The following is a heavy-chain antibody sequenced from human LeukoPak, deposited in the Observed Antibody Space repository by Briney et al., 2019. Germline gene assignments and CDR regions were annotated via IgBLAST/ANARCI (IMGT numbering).Heavy chain of an antibody. CDR3: ARDRYGDGFAHLDY. CDR1: GYTLTSYA. V-gene: IGHV1-2*02. J-gene: IGHJ4*02. D-gene: IGHD5-24*01. Sequence: GASVTVSYKASGYTLTSYAIHWVRQAPGQGLEWMGWITPSGGTNYPQKFQGRVAITWDTSITTAYMDLSRLTSDDTAVYYCARDRYGDGFAHLDYWGQGALVTVSS. CDR2: ITPSGGT.